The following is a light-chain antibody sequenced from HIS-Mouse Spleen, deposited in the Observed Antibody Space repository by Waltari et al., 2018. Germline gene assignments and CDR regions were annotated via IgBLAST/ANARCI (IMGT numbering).Light chain of an antibody. V-gene: IGKV1-9*01. CDR3: QQLNSYPPT. J-gene: IGKJ1*01. Sequence: DIQLTQSPSFLSASVGDRVTIPCRASQGISSYLAWYQQKPGKAPKLLIYAASTLQSGVPSRFSGSGSGTEFTLTISSLQPEDFATYHCQQLNSYPPTFGQGTKVEIK. CDR2: AAS. CDR1: QGISSY.